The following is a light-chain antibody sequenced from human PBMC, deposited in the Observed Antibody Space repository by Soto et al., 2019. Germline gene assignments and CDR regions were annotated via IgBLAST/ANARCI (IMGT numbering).Light chain of an antibody. Sequence: IVLSLSAGALSLSQGERATLSCRASQSVSSSHLAWYQQKPGQAPRLLIYGASSRATGIPDRFSGSGSGTDFTLTISRLEPEDFVVYYCQQYGSSPPLTFAGGSKVDIK. CDR2: GAS. CDR3: QQYGSSPPLT. CDR1: QSVSSSH. J-gene: IGKJ4*01. V-gene: IGKV3-20*01.